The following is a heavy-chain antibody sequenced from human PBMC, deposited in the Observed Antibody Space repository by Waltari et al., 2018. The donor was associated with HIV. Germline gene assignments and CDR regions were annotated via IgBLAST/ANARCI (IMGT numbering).Heavy chain of an antibody. V-gene: IGHV3-33*01. D-gene: IGHD6-13*01. CDR2: IWYDGSNK. Sequence: QVQLVESGGGVVQPGRSLRLSCAASGFTFSSYGMKWVRQASGKGLEWVAVIWYDGSNKYYADSVKGRFTISRDNSKNTLYLQMNSLRAEDTAVYYCARDTAAAGPYYYYYGMDVWGQGTTVTVSS. CDR1: GFTFSSYG. CDR3: ARDTAAAGPYYYYYGMDV. J-gene: IGHJ6*02.